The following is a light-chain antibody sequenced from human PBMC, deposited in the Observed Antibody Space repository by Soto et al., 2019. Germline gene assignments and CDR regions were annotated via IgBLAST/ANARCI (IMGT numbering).Light chain of an antibody. CDR3: QQYGSSPPKYT. Sequence: EIVLTPSPGTLSLSPGERDTLSCRASQSVSSSYLAWYQQKPGQAPRLLIYGASSRATGIPERFSGSGSGTDFTLTISRLEPEDFAVYYCQQYGSSPPKYTFGQGTKPEIK. CDR1: QSVSSSY. CDR2: GAS. V-gene: IGKV3-20*01. J-gene: IGKJ2*01.